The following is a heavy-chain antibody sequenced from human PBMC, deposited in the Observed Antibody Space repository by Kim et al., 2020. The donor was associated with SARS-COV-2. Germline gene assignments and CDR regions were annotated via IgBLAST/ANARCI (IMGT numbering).Heavy chain of an antibody. J-gene: IGHJ5*02. V-gene: IGHV7-4-1*02. CDR2: NP. CDR3: ARRRVWGFDP. D-gene: IGHD1-26*01. Sequence: NPTYAKGFPGRFVFSLDTSVNTAYLQISSLKADDTAIYYCARRRVWGFDPWGQGTLVTVSS.